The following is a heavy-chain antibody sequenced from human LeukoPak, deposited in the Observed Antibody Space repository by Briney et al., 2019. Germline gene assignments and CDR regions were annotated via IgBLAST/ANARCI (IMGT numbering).Heavy chain of an antibody. CDR1: GGSISSSSYY. J-gene: IGHJ6*02. CDR2: IYYSGST. CDR3: ASIVVVPAAMPTYYYYYGMDV. Sequence: SETLSLTCTVSGGSISSSSYYWGWIRQPPGKGLEWIGSIYYSGSTYYNPSLKSRVTISVDTSKNQFSLKLGSVTAADTAAYYCASIVVVPAAMPTYYYYYGMDVWGQGTTVTVSS. D-gene: IGHD2-2*01. V-gene: IGHV4-39*01.